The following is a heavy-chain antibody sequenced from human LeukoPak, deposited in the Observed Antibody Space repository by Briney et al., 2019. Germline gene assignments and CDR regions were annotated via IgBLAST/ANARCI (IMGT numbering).Heavy chain of an antibody. D-gene: IGHD6-13*01. CDR2: MNPNSGNT. CDR3: ARSYSCSWYSAFDI. V-gene: IGHV1-8*03. CDR1: GYTFTSYD. J-gene: IGHJ3*02. Sequence: ASVKVSCKASGYTFTSYDINWVRQATGQGLEWMGWMNPNSGNTGYAQKFQGRVTITRNTSISTAYMELSSLRSEDTAVYYCARSYSCSWYSAFDIWGQGTMVTVSS.